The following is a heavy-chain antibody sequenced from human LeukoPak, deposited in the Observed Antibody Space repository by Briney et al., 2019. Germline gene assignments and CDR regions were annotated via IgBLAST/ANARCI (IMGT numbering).Heavy chain of an antibody. J-gene: IGHJ4*02. V-gene: IGHV4-59*01. CDR3: ARGLTLFDY. CDR1: GGSISSYY. CDR2: IYYSGST. D-gene: IGHD1-14*01. Sequence: SETLSLTCTVSGGSISSYYWSWIRQPPGKGLEWIGYIYYSGSTNYDPSLKSRVTISVDTSKNQFSLKLSSVTAAYTAVYYCARGLTLFDYWGQGTLVTVSS.